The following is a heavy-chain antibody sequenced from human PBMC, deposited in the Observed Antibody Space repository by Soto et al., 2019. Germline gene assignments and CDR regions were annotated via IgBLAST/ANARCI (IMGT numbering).Heavy chain of an antibody. CDR3: ARGYCTSISCYSTFNY. Sequence: PGESLKISCKGSGYNFSNHWIGWVRQMPGKGLEWMGVIFPGDSDTRYSPSFQGQVTISADKSISTAYLHWSSLRASDTAMYYCARGYCTSISCYSTFNYWAQGTLVTVSS. V-gene: IGHV5-51*01. J-gene: IGHJ4*01. CDR1: GYNFSNHW. D-gene: IGHD2-2*01. CDR2: IFPGDSDT.